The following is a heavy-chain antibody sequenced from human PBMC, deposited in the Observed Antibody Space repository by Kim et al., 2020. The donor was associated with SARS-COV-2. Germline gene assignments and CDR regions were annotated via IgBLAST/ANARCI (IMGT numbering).Heavy chain of an antibody. CDR2: ISDSGTA. CDR1: GDSVSSNSYF. D-gene: IGHD2-15*01. V-gene: IGHV4-61*01. CDR3: ARDRLVVTSTPISVIGLRFDP. J-gene: IGHJ5*02. Sequence: SETLSLTCTVSGDSVSSNSYFWSWIRQPPGKGLEWIGYISDSGTANYNPSLKSRVTISADTSKNQFSLKLTSVTAADSAVYYCARDRLVVTSTPISVIGLRFDPWGQGTLVTVSS.